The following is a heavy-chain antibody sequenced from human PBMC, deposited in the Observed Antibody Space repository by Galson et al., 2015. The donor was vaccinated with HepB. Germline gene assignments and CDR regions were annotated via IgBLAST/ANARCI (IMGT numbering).Heavy chain of an antibody. D-gene: IGHD6-19*01. V-gene: IGHV3-48*02. CDR3: ARDGNSIAVAGTFNY. J-gene: IGHJ4*02. CDR2: ISSSSSTI. Sequence: SLRLSCAASGFTFSSYSMNWVRQAPGKGLEWVSYISSSSSTIYYADSVKGRFTISRDNAKNSLYLQMNSLRDEDTAVYYCARDGNSIAVAGTFNYWGQGTLVTVSS. CDR1: GFTFSSYS.